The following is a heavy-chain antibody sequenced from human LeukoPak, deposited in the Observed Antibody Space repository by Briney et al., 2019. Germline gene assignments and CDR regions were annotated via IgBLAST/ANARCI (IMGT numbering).Heavy chain of an antibody. CDR1: GGSISSHY. CDR2: IYYSGCT. V-gene: IGHV4-59*11. CDR3: ARAFWSGYYIYYYYMDV. Sequence: SETLSLTCTVSGGSISSHYWSWIRQPPGKGLEWVGYIYYSGCTNYNPSLQSRVTISVDTSKNQFSLKLSCVTAADPAVYYCARAFWSGYYIYYYYMDVWGKGTTVTVSS. D-gene: IGHD3-3*01. J-gene: IGHJ6*03.